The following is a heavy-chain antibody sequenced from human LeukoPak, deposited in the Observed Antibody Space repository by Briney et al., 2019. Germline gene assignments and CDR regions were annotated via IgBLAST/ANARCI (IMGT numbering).Heavy chain of an antibody. Sequence: PGGSLRLSCAASGLTFDDYAMHWVRQAPGKGLEWVSGISWNSGSIGYADSVKGRFTISRDNAKNSLYLQMNSLRAEDTALYYCAKDKVGYSYGYVDYWGQGTLVTVSS. D-gene: IGHD5-18*01. CDR1: GLTFDDYA. V-gene: IGHV3-9*01. J-gene: IGHJ4*02. CDR2: ISWNSGSI. CDR3: AKDKVGYSYGYVDY.